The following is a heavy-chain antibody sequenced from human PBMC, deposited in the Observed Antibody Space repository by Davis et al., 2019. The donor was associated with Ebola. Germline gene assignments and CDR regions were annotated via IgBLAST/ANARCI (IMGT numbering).Heavy chain of an antibody. J-gene: IGHJ1*01. CDR3: AVYTVVVTDIRAEYFQH. CDR2: IYYSGST. CDR1: GGSVSSGGHY. Sequence: MPSETLSLTCTVSGGSVSSGGHYWSWIRQSPGKGLEWIAYIYYSGSTHYNPSLKSRASISVDTSRNQFSLRLSSVTAADTAVYYCAVYTVVVTDIRAEYFQHWGQGTLATVSS. V-gene: IGHV4-61*08. D-gene: IGHD2-21*02.